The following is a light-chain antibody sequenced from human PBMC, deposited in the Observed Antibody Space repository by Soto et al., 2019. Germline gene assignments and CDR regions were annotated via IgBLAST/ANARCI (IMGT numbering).Light chain of an antibody. CDR2: VAS. CDR1: QSVNQK. CDR3: QQRSNWPPRYT. V-gene: IGKV3-15*01. Sequence: EIVLTQSPATLSVSPGERATLSCRASQSVNQKLGWYQQKPGQAPRLLIYVASYRATGIPARFSGSGSGTEYTLTISNLQAEDFAVYYCQQRSNWPPRYTFGQGTKLEIK. J-gene: IGKJ2*01.